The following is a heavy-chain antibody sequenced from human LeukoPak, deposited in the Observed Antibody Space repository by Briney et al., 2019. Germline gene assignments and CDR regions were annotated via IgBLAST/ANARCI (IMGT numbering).Heavy chain of an antibody. J-gene: IGHJ4*02. CDR3: ATDIQSTVTTYFDY. CDR1: GYTFTSYY. D-gene: IGHD4-17*01. Sequence: ASVKVSCKASGYTFTSYYMHWVRQAPGQGLEWMGIINPSGGSTSYAQKFQGRVTMTEDTSTDTAYLELSSLRSEDTAVYYCATDIQSTVTTYFDYWGQGTLVTVSS. CDR2: INPSGGST. V-gene: IGHV1-46*01.